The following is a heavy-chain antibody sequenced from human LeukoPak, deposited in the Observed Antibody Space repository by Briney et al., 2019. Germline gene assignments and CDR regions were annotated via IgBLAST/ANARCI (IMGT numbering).Heavy chain of an antibody. J-gene: IGHJ4*02. CDR3: ARAPPTITFGGVIYYFDY. CDR1: GGSFSGYY. V-gene: IGHV4-34*01. CDR2: INHSGST. Sequence: SETLSLTCAVYGGSFSGYYWSWIRQPPGKGLEWIGEINHSGSTYYNPSLKSRVTISVDTSKNQFSLKLSSVTAADTAVYYCARAPPTITFGGVIYYFDYWGQGSLVTVSS. D-gene: IGHD3-16*02.